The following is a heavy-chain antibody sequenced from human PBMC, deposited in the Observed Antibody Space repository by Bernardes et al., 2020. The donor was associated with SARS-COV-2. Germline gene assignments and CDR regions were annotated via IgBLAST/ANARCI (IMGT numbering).Heavy chain of an antibody. CDR2: IKQDESEK. V-gene: IGHV3-7*03. CDR1: GFTLRVYS. Sequence: GWSLRRSCAVSGFTLRVYSMTWVRQAPGKGLEWVASIKQDESEKYYVDSVKGRFTISRDNAKNSLYLQMNGLRAEDTAVYYCARGAYRYEVWGQGTLVTVSS. D-gene: IGHD5-18*01. CDR3: ARGAYRYEV. J-gene: IGHJ4*02.